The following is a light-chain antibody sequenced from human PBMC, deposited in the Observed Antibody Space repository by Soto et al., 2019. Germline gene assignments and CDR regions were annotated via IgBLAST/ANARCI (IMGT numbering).Light chain of an antibody. V-gene: IGKV1-9*01. CDR3: QQLRMYPST. Sequence: DIQLTQSPSFLSASVGDRVTITCRASQGISSFLAWFQQKPGKAPKLLIYSASTLYGGVPSRFSGSGSGTDFALTITSLQAEDFATYYCQQLRMYPSTFGGGTKVDI. CDR2: SAS. J-gene: IGKJ4*01. CDR1: QGISSF.